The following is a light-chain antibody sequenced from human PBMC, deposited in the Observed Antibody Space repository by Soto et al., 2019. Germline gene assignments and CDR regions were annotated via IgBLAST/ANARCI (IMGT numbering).Light chain of an antibody. CDR2: DVS. CDR1: SSDVGGYNY. Sequence: QSALTQPASVSGSPGQSITISCTGTSSDVGGYNYVSWYQQHPDKAPKLMIYDVSNRPSGVSNRFSGSKSGNTASLTISGLQAEDEADYYCSSSRVFGGGTKLTVL. CDR3: SSSRV. V-gene: IGLV2-14*01. J-gene: IGLJ2*01.